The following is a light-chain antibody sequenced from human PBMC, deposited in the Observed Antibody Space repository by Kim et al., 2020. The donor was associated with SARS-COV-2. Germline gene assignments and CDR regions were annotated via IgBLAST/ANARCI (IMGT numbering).Light chain of an antibody. V-gene: IGLV1-51*01. CDR1: SSNIGNNY. CDR3: GTWDNSLSAGYV. CDR2: DNN. Sequence: QSVLTQPPSVSAAPGQKVTISCSGSSSNIGNNYVSWYQQLPGTAPKLLIYDNNKRPSGIPDRFSGSKSGTSATLGITGLQTGDEADYYCGTWDNSLSAGYVFGTGTKAPS. J-gene: IGLJ1*01.